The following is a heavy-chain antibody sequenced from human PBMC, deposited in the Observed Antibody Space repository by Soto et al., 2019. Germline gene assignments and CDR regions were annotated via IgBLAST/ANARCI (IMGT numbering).Heavy chain of an antibody. J-gene: IGHJ4*02. CDR3: ARVAWGYGGKYYFDY. D-gene: IGHD5-18*01. V-gene: IGHV4-34*01. CDR2: ITHSGST. Sequence: PSETLSLTCAVYGGPFSGCYWSWIRQPPGKGLDWIGEITHSGSTNYNPSLKSRVTISVDTSKNQFSLKLSSVTAADTAVYYCARVAWGYGGKYYFDYWGQGTLVTVSS. CDR1: GGPFSGCY.